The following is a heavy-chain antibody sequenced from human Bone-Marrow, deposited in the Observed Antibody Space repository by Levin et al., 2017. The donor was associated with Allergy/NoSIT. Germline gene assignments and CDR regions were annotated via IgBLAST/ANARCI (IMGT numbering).Heavy chain of an antibody. CDR1: GFTFSSYE. CDR3: AREPRWRRSFYYYYYGMDV. J-gene: IGHJ6*02. Sequence: AGGSLRLSCAASGFTFSSYEMNWVRQAPGKGLEWVSYISSSGTTIYYADSVKGRFTISRDNAKNSLYLQMKRLRAEDTAVYYCAREPRWRRSFYYYYYGMDVWGQGTTVTVSS. D-gene: IGHD4-23*01. V-gene: IGHV3-48*03. CDR2: ISSSGTTI.